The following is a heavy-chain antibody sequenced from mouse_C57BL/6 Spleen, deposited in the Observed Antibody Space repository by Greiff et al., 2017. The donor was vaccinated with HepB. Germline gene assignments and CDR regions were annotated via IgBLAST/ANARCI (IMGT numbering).Heavy chain of an antibody. CDR3: ARASTVRDYYAMDY. CDR2: ISDGGSYT. V-gene: IGHV5-4*01. CDR1: GFTFSSYA. D-gene: IGHD1-1*01. J-gene: IGHJ4*01. Sequence: DVHLVESGGGLVKPGGSLKLSCAASGFTFSSYAMSWVRQTPEKRLEWVATISDGGSYTYYPDNVKGRFTISRDNAKNNLYLQMSHLKSEDTAMYYCARASTVRDYYAMDYWGQGTSVTVSS.